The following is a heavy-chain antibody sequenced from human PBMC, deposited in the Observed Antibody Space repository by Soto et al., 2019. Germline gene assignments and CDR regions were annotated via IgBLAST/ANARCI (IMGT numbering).Heavy chain of an antibody. Sequence: GGSLRLSCAASGFSFSSFTLHWVRQAPGKGLEWVAAIWYDGSNKYYADSVKGRFTTSRDNSKNTLYLQMNSLRAEDTAVYFCASDFGDYKFDYWGQGTLVTVSS. D-gene: IGHD4-17*01. CDR3: ASDFGDYKFDY. CDR2: IWYDGSNK. J-gene: IGHJ4*02. CDR1: GFSFSSFT. V-gene: IGHV3-33*01.